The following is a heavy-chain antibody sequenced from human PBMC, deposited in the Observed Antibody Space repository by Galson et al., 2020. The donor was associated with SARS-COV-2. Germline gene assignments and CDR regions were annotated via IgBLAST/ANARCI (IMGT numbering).Heavy chain of an antibody. CDR1: GFTFSSYV. D-gene: IGHD3-16*02. CDR2: ISGTGGST. CDR3: AKGGKMTFGGVIVGGYFDL. V-gene: IGHV3-23*01. J-gene: IGHJ2*01. Sequence: GESLKISCAASGFTFSSYVMSWVRQAPRQGLEWVSGISGTGGSTNYADSVKGRFTISRDNSKSTMYLQMNSLRAEDTAVYYRAKGGKMTFGGVIVGGYFDLWGRGTLVTVSS.